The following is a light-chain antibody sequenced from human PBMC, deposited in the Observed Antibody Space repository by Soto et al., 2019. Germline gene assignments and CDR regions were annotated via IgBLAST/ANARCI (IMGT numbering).Light chain of an antibody. Sequence: QSALTQPASVSGSPGQSITISCTGTSSDVGGYNYVSWYQQHPGKAPKLMIYDVSNRPSGVSNRCSGSKSGNTASLTISGLQAEDEADYYCSSYTSSSTRVFGGGNKLTVL. J-gene: IGLJ2*01. CDR2: DVS. CDR1: SSDVGGYNY. CDR3: SSYTSSSTRV. V-gene: IGLV2-14*01.